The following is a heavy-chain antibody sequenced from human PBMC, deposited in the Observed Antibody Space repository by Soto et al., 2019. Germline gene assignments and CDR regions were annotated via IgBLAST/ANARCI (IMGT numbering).Heavy chain of an antibody. D-gene: IGHD6-13*01. CDR1: GGTFSSYA. Sequence: VASVKVSCKASGGTFSSYAISWVRQAPGQGLEWMGGIIPIFGTANYAQKFQGRVTITADESTSTAYMELSSLRSEDTAVYYCARDGQQPTGWFDHWGQGTLVTVSS. J-gene: IGHJ5*02. CDR2: IIPIFGTA. V-gene: IGHV1-69*13. CDR3: ARDGQQPTGWFDH.